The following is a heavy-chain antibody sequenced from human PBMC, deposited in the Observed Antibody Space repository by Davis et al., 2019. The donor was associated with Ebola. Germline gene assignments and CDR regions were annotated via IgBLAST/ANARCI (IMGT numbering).Heavy chain of an antibody. CDR2: IIPIFGTA. V-gene: IGHV1-69*13. J-gene: IGHJ4*02. D-gene: IGHD4-17*01. Sequence: SVKVSCKASGGTFSSYAISWVRQAPGQGLEWMGGIIPIFGTANYAQKFQGRVTITADESTSTAYMELSSLRSEDTAVYYCARVIESGYGDIQYDYWGQGTLVTVSS. CDR1: GGTFSSYA. CDR3: ARVIESGYGDIQYDY.